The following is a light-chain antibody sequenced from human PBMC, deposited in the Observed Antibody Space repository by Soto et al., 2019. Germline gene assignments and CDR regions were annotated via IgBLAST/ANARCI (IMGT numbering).Light chain of an antibody. J-gene: IGLJ1*01. V-gene: IGLV1-44*01. CDR1: SSNIGSNA. CDR3: AAWDDSLSGYV. CDR2: RNN. Sequence: QSVLTQPPSASGTPGQRVTISCSGSSSNIGSNAVNWYQQFPGTAPKLLIYRNNQRPSGVPDRFSGSKSGTSASLAISGLQSEDEADYYCAAWDDSLSGYVFGTGTKLTVL.